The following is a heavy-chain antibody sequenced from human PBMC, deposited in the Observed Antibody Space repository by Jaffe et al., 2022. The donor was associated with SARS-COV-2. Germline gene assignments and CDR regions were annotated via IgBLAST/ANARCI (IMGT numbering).Heavy chain of an antibody. Sequence: QVQLVQSGAEVKKPGASVKVSCKASGYTFTSYAMHWVRQAPGQRLEWMGWINAGNGNTKYSQKFQGRVTITRDTSASTAYMELSSLRSEDTAVYYCATDVVPAAIMRGYAFDIWGQGTMVTVSS. CDR1: GYTFTSYA. CDR2: INAGNGNT. V-gene: IGHV1-3*01. CDR3: ATDVVPAAIMRGYAFDI. J-gene: IGHJ3*02. D-gene: IGHD2-2*02.